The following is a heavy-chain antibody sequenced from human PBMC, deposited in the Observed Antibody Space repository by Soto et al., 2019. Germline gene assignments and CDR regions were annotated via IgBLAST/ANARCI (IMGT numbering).Heavy chain of an antibody. V-gene: IGHV3-33*01. CDR2: IWYDGSNK. D-gene: IGHD1-26*01. J-gene: IGHJ4*02. CDR1: GFTFSSYG. CDR3: ARDRGSGSYLTY. Sequence: QVQLVESGGGVVQPGRSLRLSCAASGFTFSSYGMHWVRQAPGKGLEWAAVIWYDGSNKYYADSVKGRFTISRDNSKNTLYLQMNSLRAEDTAVYYCARDRGSGSYLTYWGQGTLVTVSS.